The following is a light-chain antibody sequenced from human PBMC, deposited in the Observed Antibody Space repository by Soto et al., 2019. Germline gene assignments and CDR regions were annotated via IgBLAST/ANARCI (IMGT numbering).Light chain of an antibody. CDR1: QSVLYSSNSKNY. CDR2: WAS. J-gene: IGKJ4*01. CDR3: QQYYSTLT. V-gene: IGKV4-1*01. Sequence: DIVLTQSPHSLAVSLGERATINCKSSQSVLYSSNSKNYLAWYQQKPGHPPKLLIYWASTREFGVPDRFSGSGSETDFTLTISSLLAEDVAVYYCQQYYSTLTFGGGTKVEIK.